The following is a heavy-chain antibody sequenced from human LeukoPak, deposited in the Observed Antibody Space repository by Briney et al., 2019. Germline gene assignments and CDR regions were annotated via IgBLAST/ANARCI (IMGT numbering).Heavy chain of an antibody. Sequence: GGSLRLSCAASGFTFSSYAMHWVRQAPGKGLEYVSAISSNGGSTYSANSVEGRFTISRDNSKNTLYLQMGSLRAEDMVVYYCARSYNGGFDYWGQGTLVTVSS. J-gene: IGHJ4*02. V-gene: IGHV3-64*01. D-gene: IGHD2-8*01. CDR1: GFTFSSYA. CDR2: ISSNGGST. CDR3: ARSYNGGFDY.